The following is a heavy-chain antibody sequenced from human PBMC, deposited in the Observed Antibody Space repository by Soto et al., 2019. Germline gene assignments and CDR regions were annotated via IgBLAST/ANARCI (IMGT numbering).Heavy chain of an antibody. Sequence: SVKVSCKASGGTFSSYSISWGRQAPGQGLEWMGGIIPIFGTANYAQKFQGRVTITADESTSTAYMELSSLRSEDTAVYYCARDSGTTIAARPSGTFDPWGQGTLVTV. CDR2: IIPIFGTA. D-gene: IGHD6-6*01. CDR3: ARDSGTTIAARPSGTFDP. J-gene: IGHJ5*02. CDR1: GGTFSSYS. V-gene: IGHV1-69*13.